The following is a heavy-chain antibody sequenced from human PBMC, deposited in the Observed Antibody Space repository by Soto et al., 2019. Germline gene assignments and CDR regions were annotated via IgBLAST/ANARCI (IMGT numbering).Heavy chain of an antibody. CDR3: AREPRYCRGGSCSITGDAYDI. CDR2: ISNRGDT. Sequence: GGSLRLSCTASGFIVSDTYVNWVRQAPGKGLEWVSVISNRGDTHYADSVRGRFSLSRDISDNTLHLQMNNLRVEDTAVYYRAREPRYCRGGSCSITGDAYDIWGQGTMVTVSS. J-gene: IGHJ3*02. CDR1: GFIVSDTY. V-gene: IGHV3-66*01. D-gene: IGHD2-15*01.